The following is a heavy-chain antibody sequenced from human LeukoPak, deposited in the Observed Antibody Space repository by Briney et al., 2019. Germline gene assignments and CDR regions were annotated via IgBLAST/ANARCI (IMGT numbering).Heavy chain of an antibody. J-gene: IGHJ4*02. V-gene: IGHV3-30*02. Sequence: GGSLRLSCAASGFTFSSYGMHWVRQAPGKGLEWVAFIRYDGSNKYYADSVKGRFTISRDNSKNTLYLQTNSLRAEDTAVYYCAKDRSIAAAGTIDYWGQGTLVTVSS. CDR2: IRYDGSNK. D-gene: IGHD6-13*01. CDR3: AKDRSIAAAGTIDY. CDR1: GFTFSSYG.